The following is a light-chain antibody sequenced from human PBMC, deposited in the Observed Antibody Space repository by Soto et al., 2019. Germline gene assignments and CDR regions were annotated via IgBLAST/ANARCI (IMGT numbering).Light chain of an antibody. Sequence: AIQMTQSPSSLSASVGDRVTITCRASQDIGSELGWYQQRPGKAPKALIYGASNLQGGVPSRFSGSGFGTDFTPTISSLQPEDFATYYCLQDRNYPRTFGQGTNVESK. J-gene: IGKJ1*01. CDR3: LQDRNYPRT. CDR1: QDIGSE. CDR2: GAS. V-gene: IGKV1-6*01.